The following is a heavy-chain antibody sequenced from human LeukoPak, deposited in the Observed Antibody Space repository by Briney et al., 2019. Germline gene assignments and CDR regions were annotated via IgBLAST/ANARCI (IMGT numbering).Heavy chain of an antibody. CDR2: ISYAGSDK. J-gene: IGHJ3*02. V-gene: IGHV3-30*18. CDR1: GFTFSSHG. D-gene: IGHD6-19*01. CDR3: AKSSSGGWYLLGDAFDI. Sequence: GGSLRLSCAASGFTFSSHGIHWVRQAPGKGLEWVAVISYAGSDKYYADSVKGRFTIPRDNSKNTLYLQMNSLRAEDTAVYYCAKSSSGGWYLLGDAFDIWGQGTLVTVSS.